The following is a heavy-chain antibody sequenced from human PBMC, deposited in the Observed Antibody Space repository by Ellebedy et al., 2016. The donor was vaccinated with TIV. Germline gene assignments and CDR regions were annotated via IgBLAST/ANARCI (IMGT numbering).Heavy chain of an antibody. CDR2: INHTGST. D-gene: IGHD3-10*01. Sequence: SETLSLTXAVYGGSFSGYSWTWIRQSPGKGLEWIGEINHTGSTNYNPSLKSRLTMSVDTSKNQFSLRLNSVTAADTAVYYCARAGGGSGRDYNPYYFDYWGQGTLVTVSS. CDR3: ARAGGGSGRDYNPYYFDY. J-gene: IGHJ4*02. CDR1: GGSFSGYS. V-gene: IGHV4-34*01.